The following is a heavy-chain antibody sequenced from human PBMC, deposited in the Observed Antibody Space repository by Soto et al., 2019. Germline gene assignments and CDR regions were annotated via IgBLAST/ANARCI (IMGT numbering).Heavy chain of an antibody. J-gene: IGHJ4*02. CDR3: AKVVDYDFWSGWDY. Sequence: GGSLRLSCAVSGFTVSSNYLSWVRQAPGKGLEWVSIIDSGGRTNYADYVKGRFTISRDSSENTLYLQMNSLRAEDTAVYYCAKVVDYDFWSGWDYWGQGTLVTVSS. CDR2: IDSGGRT. D-gene: IGHD3-3*01. CDR1: GFTVSSNY. V-gene: IGHV3-53*01.